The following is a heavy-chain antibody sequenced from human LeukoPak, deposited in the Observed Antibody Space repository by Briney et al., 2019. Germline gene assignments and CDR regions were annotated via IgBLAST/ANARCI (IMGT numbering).Heavy chain of an antibody. CDR2: ISSDGNEK. CDR1: GFTFSSYA. V-gene: IGHV3-30*03. Sequence: GGSLRLSCAASGFTFSSYAINWVRQAPGKGLEWVAVISSDGNEKHYADPVKGRFTISRDNSKNTLYLQINSLRTEDTAVYYCAREGSSGFYPYWGQGILVTVSS. CDR3: AREGSSGFYPY. J-gene: IGHJ4*02. D-gene: IGHD3-22*01.